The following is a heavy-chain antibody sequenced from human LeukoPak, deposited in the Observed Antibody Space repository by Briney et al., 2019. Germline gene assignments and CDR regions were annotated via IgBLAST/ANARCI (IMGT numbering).Heavy chain of an antibody. D-gene: IGHD6-19*01. CDR3: AKDQIPWQWLVVWGDY. CDR2: ISGSGGST. J-gene: IGHJ4*02. CDR1: GFTFSSYA. Sequence: PGGSLRLSCAASGFTFSSYAMSWVRQAPGKGLEWVSAISGSGGSTYYADSVKGRFTISRDNSKNTLYLQMNSLRAEDTAVYYCAKDQIPWQWLVVWGDYWGQGTLVTVSS. V-gene: IGHV3-23*01.